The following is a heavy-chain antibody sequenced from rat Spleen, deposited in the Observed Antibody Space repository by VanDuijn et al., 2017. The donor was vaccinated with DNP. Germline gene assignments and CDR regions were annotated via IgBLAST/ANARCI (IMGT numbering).Heavy chain of an antibody. CDR3: ARWEGDHFDY. J-gene: IGHJ2*01. Sequence: EVQLVESGGGVVQPGRSLKLSCEVSGFIFSKYGMAWVRQAPKTGLEWVASISYEGSSTYYGDSVKGRFTLSRNEAKSTLYLQMDSLRSEDTATYYCARWEGDHFDYWGQGVMVTVSS. D-gene: IGHD1-11*01. V-gene: IGHV5-22*01. CDR2: ISYEGSST. CDR1: GFIFSKYG.